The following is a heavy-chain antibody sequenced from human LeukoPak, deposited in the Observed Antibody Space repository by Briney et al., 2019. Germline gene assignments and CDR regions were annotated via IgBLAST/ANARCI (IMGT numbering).Heavy chain of an antibody. V-gene: IGHV4-39*07. CDR1: GGSISSSSYY. D-gene: IGHD1-7*01. Sequence: SETLSLTCTVSGGSISSSSYYWGWIRQPPGKGLEWIGSIYYSGSTYYNPSLKSRVTISVDTSKNQFSLKLSSVTAADTAVYYCARGITGTTTPPFDYWGQGTLVTVSS. CDR2: IYYSGST. J-gene: IGHJ4*02. CDR3: ARGITGTTTPPFDY.